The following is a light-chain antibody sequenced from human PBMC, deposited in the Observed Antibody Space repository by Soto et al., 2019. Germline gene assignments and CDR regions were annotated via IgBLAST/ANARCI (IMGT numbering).Light chain of an antibody. CDR3: SSYSSANTVI. CDR1: NSDVGGYNY. Sequence: QSALTQPASVSGSPGQSITISCTGTNSDVGGYNYVSWYQQHPGKAPELMIYEVSHRPSGVSNRFSGSKSGNTASLTISGLQAEDEAQYYCSSYSSANTVIFGGGTKLTVL. J-gene: IGLJ2*01. V-gene: IGLV2-14*01. CDR2: EVS.